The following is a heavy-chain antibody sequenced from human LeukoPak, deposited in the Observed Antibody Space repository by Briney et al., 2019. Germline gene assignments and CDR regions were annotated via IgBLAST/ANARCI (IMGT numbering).Heavy chain of an antibody. CDR2: ISSSGSTI. J-gene: IGHJ6*04. CDR3: AELGITMIGGV. V-gene: IGHV3-48*03. CDR1: GFTFSIYN. Sequence: GGSLRLSCAASGFTFSIYNMHWVRQAPGKGLEWVSYISSSGSTIYYADSVKGRFTISRDNAKNSLYLQMNSLRAEDTAVYYCAELGITMIGGVWGKGTTVTISS. D-gene: IGHD3-10*02.